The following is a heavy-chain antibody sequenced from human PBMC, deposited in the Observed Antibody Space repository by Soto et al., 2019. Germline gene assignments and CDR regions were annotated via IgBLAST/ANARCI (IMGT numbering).Heavy chain of an antibody. J-gene: IGHJ6*02. CDR1: GGSFSGYY. CDR2: INHSGST. D-gene: IGHD2-2*01. Sequence: SETLSLTCAVYGGSFSGYYWSWIRQPPGKGLEWIGEINHSGSTNYNPSLKSRVTISVDTSKNQFSLKLSSVTAADTAVYYCASGRIVVVPAAKYGSSSGMGYYYYYYGMDVWGQGTTVTVSS. CDR3: ASGRIVVVPAAKYGSSSGMGYYYYYYGMDV. V-gene: IGHV4-34*01.